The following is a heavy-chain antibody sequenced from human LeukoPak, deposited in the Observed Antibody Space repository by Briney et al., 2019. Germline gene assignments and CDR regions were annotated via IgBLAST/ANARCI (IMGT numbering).Heavy chain of an antibody. CDR1: GFTFSSYA. Sequence: QSGGSLRLSCAASGFTFSSYAMSWVRQAPGKGLESVSAISGSGGSTYYADSVKGRFTISRDNSKNTLYLQMNSLRAEDTAVYYCAKDFGGIVVVPAAIGVPFDYWGQGTLVTVSS. CDR3: AKDFGGIVVVPAAIGVPFDY. D-gene: IGHD2-2*02. V-gene: IGHV3-23*01. CDR2: ISGSGGST. J-gene: IGHJ4*02.